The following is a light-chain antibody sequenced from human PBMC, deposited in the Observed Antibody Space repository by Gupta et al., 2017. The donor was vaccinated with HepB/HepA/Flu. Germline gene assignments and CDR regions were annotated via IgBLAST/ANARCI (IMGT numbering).Light chain of an antibody. CDR3: QQYNNWPPWT. J-gene: IGKJ1*01. CDR2: AAS. V-gene: IGKV3-15*01. CDR1: QNISGK. Sequence: EIVMTQSPATLSASPGERATLSCRASQNISGKLAWYQQKPGQAPRVLIYAASTRATGIPARFSGSGSGTEFTLTISNLQSEDFAIYYCQQYNNWPPWTFGQGTRVEIK.